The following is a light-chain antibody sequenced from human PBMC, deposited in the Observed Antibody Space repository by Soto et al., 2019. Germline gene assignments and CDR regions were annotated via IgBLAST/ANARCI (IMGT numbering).Light chain of an antibody. J-gene: IGKJ4*01. CDR2: GAS. CDR3: QQYGSFT. V-gene: IGKV3-20*01. CDR1: QSVSSGY. Sequence: EIVLAQSPGTLSLSPGERATLSCRASQSVSSGYLAWYQQKPGQAPRLLIYGASSRATGTPDRFSGSGFGTDFTLTISRLEPEDFAVYYCQQYGSFTFGGGTKVEIK.